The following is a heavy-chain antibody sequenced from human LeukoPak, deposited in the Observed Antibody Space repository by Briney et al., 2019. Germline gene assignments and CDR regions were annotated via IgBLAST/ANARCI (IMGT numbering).Heavy chain of an antibody. CDR3: ARESFEGRGYYFDY. Sequence: GGSLRLSCAASGFTFANYAMSWVCQAPGKGLEWVSTLSHSGGDTYYADSVKGRFTISRDNSRNTLYLQMNSLRAEDTAVYYCARESFEGRGYYFDYWGQGTLVTVSS. CDR1: GFTFANYA. J-gene: IGHJ4*02. CDR2: LSHSGGDT. D-gene: IGHD3-10*01. V-gene: IGHV3-23*01.